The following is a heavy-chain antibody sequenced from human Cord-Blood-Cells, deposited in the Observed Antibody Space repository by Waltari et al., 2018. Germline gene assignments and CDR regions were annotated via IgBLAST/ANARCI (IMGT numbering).Heavy chain of an antibody. CDR2: FAPEVGET. D-gene: IGHD1-26*01. Sequence: QVQLVQSGAEVKKPGASVKVSCKVSGYTLTELSMHWVRQAPGKGLEWMGGFAPEVGETIYAQKFQGRVTMTGDTSTDTAYMELSSLRSEDTAVYYCATGSIVGDTIAFDIWGQGTRVTVSS. V-gene: IGHV1-24*01. CDR1: GYTLTELS. CDR3: ATGSIVGDTIAFDI. J-gene: IGHJ3*02.